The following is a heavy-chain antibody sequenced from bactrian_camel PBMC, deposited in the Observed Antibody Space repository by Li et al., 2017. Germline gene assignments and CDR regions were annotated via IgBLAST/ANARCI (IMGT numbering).Heavy chain of an antibody. Sequence: HVQLVESGGGSVRAGGSLRLSCAASGYTHRGYWSAWFRQAPGKEREGVAVLATDGQTTYADSVKGRFTISKDNVKNIIYLQMNSLKPEDTAVYYCVRKVGGSWYDWGQGTQVTVS. CDR3: VRKVGGSWYD. J-gene: IGHJ4*01. D-gene: IGHD6*01. CDR1: GYTHRGYW. CDR2: LATDGQT. V-gene: IGHV3S6*01.